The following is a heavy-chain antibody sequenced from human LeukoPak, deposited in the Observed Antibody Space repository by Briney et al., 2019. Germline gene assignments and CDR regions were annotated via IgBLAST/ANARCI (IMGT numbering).Heavy chain of an antibody. D-gene: IGHD2-2*01. CDR1: AFTFSSYA. J-gene: IGHJ4*02. CDR3: AKGGYCTSTSCASDY. V-gene: IGHV3-23*01. Sequence: GGSLRLSCAASAFTFSSYAMSWVRQAPGKGLEWVSAISGSGGSTYYVDSVEGRFTISRDNSKNTLNLQMNSLRAEDTAVYYCAKGGYCTSTSCASDYWGQGTLVIVST. CDR2: ISGSGGST.